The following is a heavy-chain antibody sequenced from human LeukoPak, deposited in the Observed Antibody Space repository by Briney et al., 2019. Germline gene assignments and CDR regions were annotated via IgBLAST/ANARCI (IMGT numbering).Heavy chain of an antibody. D-gene: IGHD3-22*01. V-gene: IGHV1-2*06. CDR1: GYTFTGYY. Sequence: ASVKVSCKASGYTFTGYYMHWVRQAPGQGLEWMGRINPNSGGTNYAQKFQGRVTMTRDTSASTAYMELSSLRSEDTAVYYCARSYYYDSSGYYYVDYYYYYGMDVWGQGTTVTVSS. J-gene: IGHJ6*02. CDR2: INPNSGGT. CDR3: ARSYYYDSSGYYYVDYYYYYGMDV.